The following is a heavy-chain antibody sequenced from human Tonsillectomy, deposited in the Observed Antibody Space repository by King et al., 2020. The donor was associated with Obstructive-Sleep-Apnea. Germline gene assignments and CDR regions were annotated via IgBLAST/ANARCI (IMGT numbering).Heavy chain of an antibody. CDR3: VRGGGYSYGYLAY. J-gene: IGHJ4*02. Sequence: VQLVESGGGLVQPGGSLRLSCATSGFTFSSYWMHWVRQAPGKGLVWVSHVNNDMSNTTYADSVKGRFTISRDSAKNTLYLQMNSLTVEDTAVYYCVRGGGYSYGYLAYWGQGTLVTVSS. CDR1: GFTFSSYW. V-gene: IGHV3-74*03. D-gene: IGHD5-18*01. CDR2: VNNDMSNT.